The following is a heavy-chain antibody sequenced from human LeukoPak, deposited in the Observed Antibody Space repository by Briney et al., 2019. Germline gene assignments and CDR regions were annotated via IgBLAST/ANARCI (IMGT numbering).Heavy chain of an antibody. Sequence: GGSLRLSCAASGFTFSSYSMNWVRQAPGKGLEWVSSISSSSSYIYYADSVKGRFTISRDNAKNSLYLQMNSLRAEDTAVYYCARDTFLKGGPDYWGQGTLVTVSS. J-gene: IGHJ4*02. D-gene: IGHD3-16*01. V-gene: IGHV3-21*01. CDR1: GFTFSSYS. CDR3: ARDTFLKGGPDY. CDR2: ISSSSSYI.